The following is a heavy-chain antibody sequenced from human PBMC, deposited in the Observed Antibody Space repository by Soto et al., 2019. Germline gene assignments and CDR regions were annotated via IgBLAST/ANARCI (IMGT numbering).Heavy chain of an antibody. V-gene: IGHV1-18*04. J-gene: IGHJ4*02. CDR1: GYTFTSCG. Sequence: ASVKVSCKASGYTFTSCGMSWVRQAPGEGLEWMGWISAYNGNTNYAQKLQGRVTMTTDTSTSTAYMELRSLRSDDTAVYYCASSYYDSSGYYGVYFDYWGQGTLVTVSS. CDR3: ASSYYDSSGYYGVYFDY. CDR2: ISAYNGNT. D-gene: IGHD3-22*01.